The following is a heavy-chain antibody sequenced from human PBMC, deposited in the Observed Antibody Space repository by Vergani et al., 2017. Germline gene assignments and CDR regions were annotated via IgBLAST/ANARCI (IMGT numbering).Heavy chain of an antibody. CDR1: GYTFTGYY. D-gene: IGHD3-3*01. CDR2: INPNSGGT. J-gene: IGHJ6*02. Sequence: QVQLVQSGAEVKKPGASVKVSCKASGYTFTGYYMHWVRQAPGQGLEWMGWINPNSGGTNYAQKFQGRVTMTRDTSISTAYMELSRLRSDDTAVYYCAGDSSPPEDDFWSGYYHYYYYYGMDVWGQGTTVTVSS. CDR3: AGDSSPPEDDFWSGYYHYYYYYGMDV. V-gene: IGHV1-2*02.